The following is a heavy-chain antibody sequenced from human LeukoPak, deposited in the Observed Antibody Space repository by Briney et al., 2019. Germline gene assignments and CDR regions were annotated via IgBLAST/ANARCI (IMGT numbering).Heavy chain of an antibody. CDR3: ARDLWNFYDNSGYNRDFDS. D-gene: IGHD3-22*01. V-gene: IGHV1-18*01. J-gene: IGHJ5*01. CDR1: TSR. CDR2: IGTYGGDT. Sequence: ASVTVSCKATSRISWVRQAPGQGLEWMGWIGTYGGDTYYAQKFQGRITVTTDTSTSTVYMELRNLRSDDTAVYYCARDLWNFYDNSGYNRDFDSWGQGTLVTVSS.